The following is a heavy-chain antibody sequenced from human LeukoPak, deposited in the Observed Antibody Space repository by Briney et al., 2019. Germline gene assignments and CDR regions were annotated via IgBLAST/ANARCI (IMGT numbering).Heavy chain of an antibody. CDR3: ASGGGYPIR. CDR1: GGSISSSSYY. CDR2: IYYSGST. V-gene: IGHV4-39*01. D-gene: IGHD5-12*01. Sequence: SETLSLTCTVSGGSISSSSYYWGWIRQPPGKGLEWIGSIYYSGSTYYNPSLKSRVTISVDTSKNQFSLKLGSVTAADTAVYYCASGGGYPIRWGQGTLVTVSS. J-gene: IGHJ4*02.